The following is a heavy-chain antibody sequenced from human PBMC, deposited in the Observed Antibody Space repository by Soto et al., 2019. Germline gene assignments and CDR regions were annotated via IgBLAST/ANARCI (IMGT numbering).Heavy chain of an antibody. Sequence: GGSLSHPCSASGLVFGDYAVTWVRQAPGKGLEWVGVVRSETYGGSTEYAASVKGGFRISRDDSESIAYLQMTNLKTEDTAVYYCTRGRGTSGWYADYWGKGIRVTVSS. CDR1: GLVFGDYA. CDR2: VRSETYGGST. V-gene: IGHV3-49*04. J-gene: IGHJ4*02. D-gene: IGHD6-19*01. CDR3: TRGRGTSGWYADY.